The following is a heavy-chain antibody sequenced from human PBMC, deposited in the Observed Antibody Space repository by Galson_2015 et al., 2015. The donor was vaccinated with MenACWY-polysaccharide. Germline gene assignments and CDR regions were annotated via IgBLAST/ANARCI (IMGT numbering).Heavy chain of an antibody. CDR1: GFTFSSYT. CDR2: MSSSSSYI. V-gene: IGHV3-21*01. CDR3: ARAVRISGYYVADY. D-gene: IGHD3-22*01. J-gene: IGHJ4*02. Sequence: SLRLSCAASGFTFSSYTMNWVRQAPGKGLEWVSSMSSSSSYIYYADSVKGRFTISRDNAKNSLYLQMNSLRAEDTAVYYCARAVRISGYYVADYWGQGTLVTV.